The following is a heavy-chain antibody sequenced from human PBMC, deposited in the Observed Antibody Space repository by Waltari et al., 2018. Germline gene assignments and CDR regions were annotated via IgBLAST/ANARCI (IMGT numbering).Heavy chain of an antibody. Sequence: VYLVESGGGLAQPGGSLRLSCAASGFRFSEFVMNWVRQAPGKVLESVAVIWHDGTNKYYADSVKGRFTVSRDNSKNTMYLQMNSLRVEDTAVYYCAPPRQWTFDSWGQGALVTVSS. CDR2: IWHDGTNK. V-gene: IGHV3-33*08. CDR3: APPRQWTFDS. CDR1: GFRFSEFV. D-gene: IGHD6-19*01. J-gene: IGHJ4*02.